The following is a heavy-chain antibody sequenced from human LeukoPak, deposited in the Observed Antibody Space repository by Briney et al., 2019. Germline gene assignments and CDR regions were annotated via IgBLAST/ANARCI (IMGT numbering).Heavy chain of an antibody. CDR1: GDSISSRTYY. D-gene: IGHD3-10*01. CDR3: ARVTMVRGVLTWYFDY. Sequence: NPSETLSLTCTVSGDSISSRTYYWGWIRQPPGKGLEWIGSIYYSGRTYYNPSLKSRVTISVDMSKKQFSLKLFSVTAADTAVYYCARVTMVRGVLTWYFDYWGQGTLVTVSS. CDR2: IYYSGRT. J-gene: IGHJ4*02. V-gene: IGHV4-39*01.